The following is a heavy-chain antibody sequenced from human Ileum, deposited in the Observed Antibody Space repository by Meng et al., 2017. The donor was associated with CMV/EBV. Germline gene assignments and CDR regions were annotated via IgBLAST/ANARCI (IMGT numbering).Heavy chain of an antibody. D-gene: IGHD3-3*01. J-gene: IGHJ4*02. CDR2: IYSGGST. CDR1: GFAVTNSY. CDR3: ARGGRRFLDY. Sequence: GGSLRLSCAASGFAVTNSYMSWVRQAPGKGLEWVSVIYSGGSTYYADSVKGRFTISRDNSKNTLYLQMNSLRAEDTAVYYCARGGRRFLDYWGQGTLVTVSS. V-gene: IGHV3-66*02.